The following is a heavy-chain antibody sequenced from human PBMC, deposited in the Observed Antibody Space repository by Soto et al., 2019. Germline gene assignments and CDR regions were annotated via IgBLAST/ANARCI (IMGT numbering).Heavy chain of an antibody. Sequence: SEKLPLTYAGYGGSFHGYYWSWFRQPPGKGLEWIGEINHSGSVNLNPTFKSRVSISLDTSKNQMSLQLSSVSAADTAVYYCAKGPQAGYYDSCTCDSCVPWGRGRLVT. V-gene: IGHV4-34*01. CDR1: GGSFHGYY. CDR2: INHSGSV. J-gene: IGHJ5*02. CDR3: AKGPQAGYYDSCTCDSCVP. D-gene: IGHD3-16*01.